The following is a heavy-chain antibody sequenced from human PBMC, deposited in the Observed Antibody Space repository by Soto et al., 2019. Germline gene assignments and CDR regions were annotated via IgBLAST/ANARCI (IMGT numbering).Heavy chain of an antibody. CDR2: ISGSGGST. CDR3: AKGDTMIVVADGFDY. J-gene: IGHJ4*02. CDR1: GFTFSSYA. Sequence: EVQLLESGGGLVQPGGSLRLSCAASGFTFSSYAMSWVRQAPGKGLEWVSAISGSGGSTYYADSVKGRFTISRDNSKNTLYLQMNSLRAEDMAVYYCAKGDTMIVVADGFDYWGQGTLVTVSS. D-gene: IGHD3-22*01. V-gene: IGHV3-23*01.